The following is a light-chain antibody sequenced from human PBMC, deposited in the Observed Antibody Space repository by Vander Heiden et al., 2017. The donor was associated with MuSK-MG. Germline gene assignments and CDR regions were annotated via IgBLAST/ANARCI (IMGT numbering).Light chain of an antibody. V-gene: IGLV2-8*01. CDR2: DVT. CDR3: TSYAANKFMV. Sequence: SALTQPPSASGSPGQSVTISCTGTSSDFGYYDYVSWYQQHPGKAPNLIIYDVTKRPAGVPDRFSGSKAGNTASLTVSGRQAEEEADYYCTSYAANKFMVYGGGTKLTVL. CDR1: SSDFGYYDY. J-gene: IGLJ2*01.